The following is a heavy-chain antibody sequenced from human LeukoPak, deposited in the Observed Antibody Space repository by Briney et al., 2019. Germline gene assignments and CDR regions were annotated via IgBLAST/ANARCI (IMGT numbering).Heavy chain of an antibody. J-gene: IGHJ3*02. CDR1: GYSFSSYW. CDR2: IHPGDSDT. V-gene: IGHV5-51*01. D-gene: IGHD3-16*01. Sequence: GESLQISCKGSGYSFSSYWIGWVRQMPGKGLEWLGIIHPGDSDTRSSPSFQGQVTISADKSISTAYLQWSSLKASDTAMYYCAKLGDAFDIWGQGTMVTVSS. CDR3: AKLGDAFDI.